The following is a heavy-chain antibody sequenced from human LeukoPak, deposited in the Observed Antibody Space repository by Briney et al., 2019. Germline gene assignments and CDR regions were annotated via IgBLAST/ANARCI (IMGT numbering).Heavy chain of an antibody. CDR1: GGSISRSHW. CDR3: ATIPATSPYFDL. Sequence: PSETLSLTCAVSGGSISRSHWWSWVRQPPGKGLEWIGEIFHSGSTIYNPSLKSRVSISIDKPKNQFSLQLSSVTAADTAVYYCATIPATSPYFDLWGRGTLVTVSS. J-gene: IGHJ2*01. CDR2: IFHSGST. D-gene: IGHD5-12*01. V-gene: IGHV4-4*02.